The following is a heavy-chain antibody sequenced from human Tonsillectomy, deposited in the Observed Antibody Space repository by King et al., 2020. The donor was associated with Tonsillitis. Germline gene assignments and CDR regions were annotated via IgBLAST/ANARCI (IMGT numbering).Heavy chain of an antibody. J-gene: IGHJ6*03. D-gene: IGHD2-15*01. V-gene: IGHV4-4*02. CDR3: ARGIYCSGASCYPNYYYDMDV. Sequence: VQLQESGPGLVKPSGTLSLTCAVSGGSISSSNWWSWVRQPPGKGLEWIGEIYHSGSTNYNPSLKSRVTISVDKSKNQFSLKLRSVTAADTAVYYCARGIYCSGASCYPNYYYDMDVWGKGTTVTVSS. CDR1: GGSISSSNW. CDR2: IYHSGST.